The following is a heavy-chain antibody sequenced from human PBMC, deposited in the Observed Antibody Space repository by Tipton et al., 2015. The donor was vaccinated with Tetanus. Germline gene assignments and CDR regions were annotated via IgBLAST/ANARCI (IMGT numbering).Heavy chain of an antibody. V-gene: IGHV3-7*04. CDR3: VRGYSGDAF. CDR1: GFTFSHHW. J-gene: IGHJ4*02. CDR2: IRQDGDEK. Sequence: SLRLSCEGSGFTFSHHWMSWVRQAPGKGLEWVANIRQDGDEKNYVDSVKGRFTISRDNTKSSVHLQMNSLREDDTAVYYCVRGYSGDAFWGQGTRVTVSP. D-gene: IGHD2-15*01.